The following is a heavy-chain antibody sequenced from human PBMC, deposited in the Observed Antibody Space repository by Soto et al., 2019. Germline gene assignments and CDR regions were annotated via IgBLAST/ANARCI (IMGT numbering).Heavy chain of an antibody. Sequence: EVHLLESGGGLVQPGGSLRLSCAASGFTFSNYVMTWVHQAPGKGLEWVSTIYDSGTYYADSVKGRFTISRDNSKNTLYLQMNSLRAEDTAVYYCAKGVFSSWYSDSWGQGTLVTVSS. CDR1: GFTFSNYV. J-gene: IGHJ4*02. D-gene: IGHD6-13*01. V-gene: IGHV3-23*05. CDR3: AKGVFSSWYSDS. CDR2: IYDSGT.